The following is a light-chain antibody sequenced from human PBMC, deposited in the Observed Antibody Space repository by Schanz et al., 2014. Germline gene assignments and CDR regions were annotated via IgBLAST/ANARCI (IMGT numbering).Light chain of an antibody. CDR2: AAS. J-gene: IGKJ1*01. Sequence: IQLTQSPSSLSASVGDRVTITCRASQGICSYLAWYQQRPGKAPKLLIYAASTLQSGVPSRFSGSGSGTDFTLTISSLQSEDFALYYCQQYHDWWTFGQGTKVEIK. V-gene: IGKV1-9*01. CDR3: QQYHDWWT. CDR1: QGICSY.